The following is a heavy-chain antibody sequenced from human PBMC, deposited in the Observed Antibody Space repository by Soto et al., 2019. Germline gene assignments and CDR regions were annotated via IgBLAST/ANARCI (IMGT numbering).Heavy chain of an antibody. Sequence: SGPTLVNPTQTRTLTCTFSGFSLSTSGVGVGWIRQPPGKALEWLALIYWNDDKRYSPSLKSRLTITKDTSKNQVVLTMTNMDPVDTATYYCAHIPYDFWSGFYFDYWGQGTLVTVSS. CDR1: GFSLSTSGVG. J-gene: IGHJ4*02. D-gene: IGHD3-3*01. V-gene: IGHV2-5*01. CDR2: IYWNDDK. CDR3: AHIPYDFWSGFYFDY.